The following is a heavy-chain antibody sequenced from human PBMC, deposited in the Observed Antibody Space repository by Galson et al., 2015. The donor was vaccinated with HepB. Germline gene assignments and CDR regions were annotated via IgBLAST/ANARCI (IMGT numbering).Heavy chain of an antibody. CDR1: GDSIRNGGFY. D-gene: IGHD6-25*01. CDR3: ARLTAAAGVRFDH. J-gene: IGHJ4*02. CDR2: TSNSGGT. Sequence: TLSLTCTVSGDSIRNGGFYWGRGRQPPEKGLERVGYTSNSGGTSHTPALESRIFLSKDAARHQISLRVDSVTAADTAVYFCARLTAAAGVRFDHWGQGILVTVSS. V-gene: IGHV4-30-4*08.